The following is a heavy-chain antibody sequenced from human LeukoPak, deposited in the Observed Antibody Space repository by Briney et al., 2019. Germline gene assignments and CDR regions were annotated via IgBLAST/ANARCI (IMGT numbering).Heavy chain of an antibody. Sequence: SETLSLTCAVYGGSFSGYYWSWIRQPPGKGLEWIGEINHSGSTNYNPSLKSRVTISVDTSKNQFSLKLSSVTAADTAVYYCARGWRAGPSSGYYLWGQGTLVTVSS. CDR1: GGSFSGYY. D-gene: IGHD3-22*01. CDR2: INHSGST. J-gene: IGHJ5*02. V-gene: IGHV4-34*01. CDR3: ARGWRAGPSSGYYL.